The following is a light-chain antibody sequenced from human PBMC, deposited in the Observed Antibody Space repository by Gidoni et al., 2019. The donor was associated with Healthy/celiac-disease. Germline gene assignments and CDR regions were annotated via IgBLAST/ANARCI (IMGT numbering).Light chain of an antibody. CDR2: DVS. CDR1: SSDVGGYNY. V-gene: IGLV2-11*01. Sequence: QSALTQPRSVSGSPGQSVTLSCTGTSSDVGGYNYVSWYQQHPGKAPKLMIYDVSKRPSGVPDRFSGSKSDNTAALTISGLQDEDEADYYCCSYAGSFTWVFGGGTKLTVL. J-gene: IGLJ3*02. CDR3: CSYAGSFTWV.